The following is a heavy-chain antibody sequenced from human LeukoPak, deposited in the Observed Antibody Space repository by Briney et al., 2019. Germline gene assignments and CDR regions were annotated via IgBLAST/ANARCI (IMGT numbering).Heavy chain of an antibody. V-gene: IGHV3-11*06. Sequence: GGSLRLSCAASGFTFSDYYMSWIRQAPGKGLEWVSYISSSSNYTNYADSVKGRFTISRDNAKNSLYLQMSSLRAEDTAVYYCAREGSGWYVSHWGQGTLVTVSS. CDR1: GFTFSDYY. J-gene: IGHJ4*02. D-gene: IGHD6-19*01. CDR2: ISSSSNYT. CDR3: AREGSGWYVSH.